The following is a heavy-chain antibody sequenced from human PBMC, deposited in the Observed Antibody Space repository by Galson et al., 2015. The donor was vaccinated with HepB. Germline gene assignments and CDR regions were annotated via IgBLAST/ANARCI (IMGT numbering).Heavy chain of an antibody. CDR3: ARGAFTVVLGATQNNWFDP. CDR2: ICDYNAYK. V-gene: IGHV1-18*01. J-gene: IGHJ5*02. CDR1: GYTFSSYS. Sequence: SVKVSCKASGYTFSSYSITWVRQAPGKGLEWMGWICDYNAYKDYAQAFQGRITLTTDTSTTTAYMELRSLRPDDTALYYCARGAFTVVLGATQNNWFDPWGQGTLVTVSS. D-gene: IGHD2-15*01.